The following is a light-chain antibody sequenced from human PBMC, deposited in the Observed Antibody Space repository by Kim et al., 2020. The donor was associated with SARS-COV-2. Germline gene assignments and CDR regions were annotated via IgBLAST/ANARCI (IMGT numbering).Light chain of an antibody. CDR1: QGVSNH. V-gene: IGKV1-16*01. CDR2: AAS. CDR3: QEYNSYPHT. Sequence: SSSVGDSITITCRASQGVSNHVAWFQQRPGKATKSLIFAASRLQSGVPSRFSGSGTDTHFTLTISGLQPEDFATYFCQEYNSYPHTFGQGTKLEI. J-gene: IGKJ2*01.